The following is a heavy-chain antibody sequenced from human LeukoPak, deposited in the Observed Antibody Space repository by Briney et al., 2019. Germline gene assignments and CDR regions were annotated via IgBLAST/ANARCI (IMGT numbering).Heavy chain of an antibody. CDR1: GFTLSSCG. Sequence: KTGGSLRLPCAASGFTLSSCGFNWVRQAPGKGLEWVSSIGPTGTDRYYADSVRGRFTISRDNAKNSTYLQMDSLRDEDTAVYYCATETIGRHYDYWGQGTLLTVSS. CDR2: IGPTGTDR. D-gene: IGHD1-14*01. V-gene: IGHV3-21*01. CDR3: ATETIGRHYDY. J-gene: IGHJ4*02.